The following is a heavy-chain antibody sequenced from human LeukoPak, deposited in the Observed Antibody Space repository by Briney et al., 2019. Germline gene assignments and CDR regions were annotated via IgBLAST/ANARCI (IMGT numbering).Heavy chain of an antibody. J-gene: IGHJ4*02. CDR2: IYASGTT. V-gene: IGHV4-61*09. CDR3: AGRRGNYQGFDY. D-gene: IGHD1-7*01. Sequence: SHTLSLTCSVSGDSTRSSSYSWNWIRQPAGKGLEWIGHIYASGTTNYNPSLKSRVTMSVDMFKNKFSLKLRSMTAADTAVYYCAGRRGNYQGFDYWGQGTLVTVSS. CDR1: GDSTRSSSYS.